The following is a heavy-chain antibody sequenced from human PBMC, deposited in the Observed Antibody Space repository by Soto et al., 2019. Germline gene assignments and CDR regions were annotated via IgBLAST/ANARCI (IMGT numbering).Heavy chain of an antibody. J-gene: IGHJ4*02. Sequence: QVQLQESGPGLVKPSETLSLTCTVSGGSVSSGSYYWSWIRQPPGKGLEWIGYIYYSGSTNYNPSLKSRVTISVDTSKIQFSLKLSSVTAADTAVYYCARWGLSGSRAHPPLYSFDYWGQGTLVTVSS. V-gene: IGHV4-61*01. CDR2: IYYSGST. CDR1: GGSVSSGSYY. CDR3: ARWGLSGSRAHPPLYSFDY. D-gene: IGHD1-26*01.